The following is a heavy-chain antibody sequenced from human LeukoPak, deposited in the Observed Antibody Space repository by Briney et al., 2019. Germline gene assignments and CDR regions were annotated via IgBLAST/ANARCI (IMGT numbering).Heavy chain of an antibody. V-gene: IGHV4-59*08. J-gene: IGHJ6*02. CDR3: ARHSAPSIAARPGYYYGMDV. Sequence: PSETLSLTCTVSGVSISSYYWSWIRQPPGKGLEWIGYIYYSGSTNYNPSLKSRVTISVDTSKNQFSLKLSSVTAADTAVYYCARHSAPSIAARPGYYYGMDVWGQGTTVTVSS. CDR1: GVSISSYY. CDR2: IYYSGST. D-gene: IGHD6-6*01.